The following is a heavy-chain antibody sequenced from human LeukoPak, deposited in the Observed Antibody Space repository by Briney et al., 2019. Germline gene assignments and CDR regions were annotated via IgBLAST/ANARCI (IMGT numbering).Heavy chain of an antibody. CDR2: ISGSGGST. CDR3: AKDRSPTFGPGAYPYYFDY. D-gene: IGHD3-10*01. CDR1: GFTFSSYA. J-gene: IGHJ4*02. V-gene: IGHV3-23*01. Sequence: GGSLRLSCAASGFTFSSYAMSWVRQAPGKGLEWVSGISGSGGSTYYADSVKGRFTISRDNSKNTLYLQMNSLRAEDTAVYYCAKDRSPTFGPGAYPYYFDYWGQGTLVTVSS.